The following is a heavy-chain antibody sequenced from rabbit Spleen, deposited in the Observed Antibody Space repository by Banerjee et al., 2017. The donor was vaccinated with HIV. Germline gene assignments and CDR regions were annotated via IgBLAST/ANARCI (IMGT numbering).Heavy chain of an antibody. V-gene: IGHV1S45*01. CDR1: GFSFSSGYW. Sequence: QEQLEESGGDLVKPGASLTLTCTASGFSFSSGYWICWVRQAPGKGLEWIACIDTNDGDTDYANWPKGRFTISKTSSTTVTLQMTSLTAADTATYFCARNYVNAFDPWGPGTLVTVS. CDR3: ARNYVNAFDP. J-gene: IGHJ2*01. CDR2: IDTNDGDT. D-gene: IGHD1-1*01.